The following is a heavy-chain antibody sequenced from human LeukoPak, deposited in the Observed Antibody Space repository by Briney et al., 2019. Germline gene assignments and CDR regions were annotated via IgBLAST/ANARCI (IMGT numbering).Heavy chain of an antibody. CDR3: ARDHRIAVAGTLSGY. CDR2: ISAYNGNT. Sequence: ASVKVSCKASGYTFTSYGISWVRQAPGQGLEWMGWISAYNGNTNYAQKLQGRVTMTTDTSTSTAYMELRSLRSDDTAVYYCARDHRIAVAGTLSGYWGQGTLVTVSS. D-gene: IGHD6-19*01. V-gene: IGHV1-18*01. J-gene: IGHJ4*02. CDR1: GYTFTSYG.